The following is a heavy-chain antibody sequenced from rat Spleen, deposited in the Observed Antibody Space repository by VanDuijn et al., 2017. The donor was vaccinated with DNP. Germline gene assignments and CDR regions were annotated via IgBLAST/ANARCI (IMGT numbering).Heavy chain of an antibody. V-gene: IGHV5S23*01. J-gene: IGHJ3*01. Sequence: EVQLVESGGGLVQPGNSLKLSCAASGFTFSDYAMAWVRQAPGKGLEWVSSINTDGGSTYYGDSVKGRFTISRDNAKSTLYLQMDGLRSEDTATYYCTRSDSYGFPYWGQGTLVTVSS. CDR2: INTDGGST. CDR1: GFTFSDYA. D-gene: IGHD1-2*01. CDR3: TRSDSYGFPY.